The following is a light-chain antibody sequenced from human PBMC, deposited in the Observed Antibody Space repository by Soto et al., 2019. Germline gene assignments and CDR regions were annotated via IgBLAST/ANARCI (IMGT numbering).Light chain of an antibody. CDR1: QSVSNY. Sequence: EIVLTQSPATLSLSPGERATLSCRASQSVSNYLAWFQQKPGQAPRLLIYDASNRATGIPARFSGSGSGTDFTLTINSLEPEDFAVYYCQQRGNWPPFTFGPGTTLDIK. J-gene: IGKJ3*01. CDR2: DAS. CDR3: QQRGNWPPFT. V-gene: IGKV3-11*01.